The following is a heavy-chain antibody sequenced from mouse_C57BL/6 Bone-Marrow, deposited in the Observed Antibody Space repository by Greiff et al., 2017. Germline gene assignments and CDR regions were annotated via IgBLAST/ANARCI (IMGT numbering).Heavy chain of an antibody. V-gene: IGHV1-81*01. D-gene: IGHD2-4*01. J-gene: IGHJ3*01. CDR2: IYPRSGNT. CDR1: GYTFTSYG. Sequence: QVQLQQSGAELARPGASVKLSCKASGYTFTSYGISWVKQRTGQGLEWIGEIYPRSGNTYYNEKFKGKATLTADKSSSTAYMVLRSLTSEDSAVYFCARSRLRREFAYWGQGTLVTVSA. CDR3: ARSRLRREFAY.